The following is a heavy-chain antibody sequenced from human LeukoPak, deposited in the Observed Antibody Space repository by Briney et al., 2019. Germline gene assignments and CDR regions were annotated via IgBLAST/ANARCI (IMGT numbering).Heavy chain of an antibody. Sequence: PGGSLRLSCAASGFTVSSNYMSWVRQAPGKGLEWFSVIYSGGSTYYADSVKGRFTISRDNSKNTLYLQMNSLRAEDTAVYYCARDGSYYYGSGSYRYYFDYWGQGTLVTVSS. CDR3: ARDGSYYYGSGSYRYYFDY. CDR2: IYSGGST. J-gene: IGHJ4*02. CDR1: GFTVSSNY. D-gene: IGHD3-10*01. V-gene: IGHV3-53*01.